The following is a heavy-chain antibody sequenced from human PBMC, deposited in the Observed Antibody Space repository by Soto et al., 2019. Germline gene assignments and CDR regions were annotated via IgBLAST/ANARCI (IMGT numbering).Heavy chain of an antibody. V-gene: IGHV4-39*05. CDR3: ATCITVFGLLIPPFDP. CDR2: IYYSGST. Sequence: PSETPSLTCSVSGGSINSSSYFWGWVRQPPGKGLEWIGSIYYSGSTYYNPSLRSRVTISVDTSKNQFSLRLSSVTAADTAMYYCATCITVFGLLIPPFDPWGQGTQVTVS. D-gene: IGHD3-3*01. CDR1: GGSINSSSYF. J-gene: IGHJ5*02.